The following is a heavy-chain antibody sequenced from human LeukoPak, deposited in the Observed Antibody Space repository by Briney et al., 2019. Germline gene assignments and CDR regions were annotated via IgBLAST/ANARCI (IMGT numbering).Heavy chain of an antibody. CDR3: ARDEGYYDSSGYYYDPGPLDY. D-gene: IGHD3-22*01. CDR1: GFTFSSCG. Sequence: GGSLRLSCAASGFTFSSCGMHWVRQAPGKGLEWVAVIWYDGSNKYYADSVKGRFTISRDNSKDTLYLQMNSLRAEDTAVYYRARDEGYYDSSGYYYDPGPLDYWGQGTLVTVSS. J-gene: IGHJ4*02. CDR2: IWYDGSNK. V-gene: IGHV3-33*01.